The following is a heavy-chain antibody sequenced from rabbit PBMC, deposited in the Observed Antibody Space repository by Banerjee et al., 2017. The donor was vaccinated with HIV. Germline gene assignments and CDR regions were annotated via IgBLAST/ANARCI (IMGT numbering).Heavy chain of an antibody. V-gene: IGHV1S40*01. CDR1: GFGLSSYYY. Sequence: QSLEESGGDLVKPGASLTLTCTASGFGLSSYYYMCWVRQAPGKGLEWIACIYTGSASTYYASWAKGRFTISKTSSTTVTLQMTSLTAADTATYFCARDIWAGSIAYFNLWGPGTLVTVS. CDR2: IYTGSAST. D-gene: IGHD4-2*01. J-gene: IGHJ4*01. CDR3: ARDIWAGSIAYFNL.